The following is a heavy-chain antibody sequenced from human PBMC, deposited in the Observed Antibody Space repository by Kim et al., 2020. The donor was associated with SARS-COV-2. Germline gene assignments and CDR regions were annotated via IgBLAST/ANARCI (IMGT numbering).Heavy chain of an antibody. Sequence: ASVKVSCKASGYTFTSYGISWVRQAPGQGLEWMGWISAYIGNTNYAQKLQGRVTMTTDTSTSTAYMELRSLRSDDTGVYYCSRDGPGYSSSWYPYYYYGMDVWGQGTTVTVSS. D-gene: IGHD6-13*01. V-gene: IGHV1-18*01. CDR1: GYTFTSYG. CDR2: ISAYIGNT. J-gene: IGHJ6*02. CDR3: SRDGPGYSSSWYPYYYYGMDV.